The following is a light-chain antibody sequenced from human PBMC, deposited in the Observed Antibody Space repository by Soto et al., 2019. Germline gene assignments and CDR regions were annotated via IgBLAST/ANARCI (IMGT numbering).Light chain of an antibody. Sequence: QLVLTQSPSASASLGASVKLTCTLSSGHSSYAIAWHQQQPEKGPRYLMNLNSDGSHSKADGIPDRFSGSSSGAERYLTISSLQSEDEADYYCQTWGTGMVFGGGTKVTVL. CDR2: LNSDGSH. CDR3: QTWGTGMV. J-gene: IGLJ2*01. CDR1: SGHSSYA. V-gene: IGLV4-69*01.